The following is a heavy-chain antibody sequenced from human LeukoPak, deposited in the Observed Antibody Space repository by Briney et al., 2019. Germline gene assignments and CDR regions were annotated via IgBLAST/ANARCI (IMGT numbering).Heavy chain of an antibody. CDR1: GWSFNDYY. Sequence: SETLSLTCAVYGWSFNDYYWNWIRQPPGKGLEWIGEINARGDTNYNPSLKTRVTISVGTSKKPFSLRLTSMIAADTALYYCARGQVPAARGYNWFDPWGQGTLVTVSS. D-gene: IGHD2-2*01. CDR2: INARGDT. CDR3: ARGQVPAARGYNWFDP. J-gene: IGHJ5*02. V-gene: IGHV4-34*01.